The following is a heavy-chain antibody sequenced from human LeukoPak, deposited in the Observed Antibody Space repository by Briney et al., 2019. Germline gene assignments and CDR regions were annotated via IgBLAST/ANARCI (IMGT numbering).Heavy chain of an antibody. CDR1: GYSISSGYY. V-gene: IGHV4-38-2*02. J-gene: IGHJ3*02. CDR3: ARFIVGPDTFDI. Sequence: PSETLSLTCTVSGYSISSGYYWGWIRQPPGKGLEWIGSIYHSGSTYYNPSLKSRVTISVDTSKNQFSLKLSSVTAADTAVYYCARFIVGPDTFDIWGQGTTVTVSS. CDR2: IYHSGST. D-gene: IGHD1-26*01.